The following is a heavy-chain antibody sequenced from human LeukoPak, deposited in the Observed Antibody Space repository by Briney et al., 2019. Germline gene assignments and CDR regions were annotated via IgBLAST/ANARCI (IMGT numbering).Heavy chain of an antibody. J-gene: IGHJ6*03. CDR1: GYRCDRSW. Sequence: LGESLKISCQASGYRCDRSWIGWVRQMPGKGFQWLGIVYPRDSDTRYSPSVQGHVTITADTSIDTAYLQWRSLRASDTANYFCVRQIAVAGRTTSEYWSYIDVWGKGTAVTVSS. V-gene: IGHV5-51*01. CDR3: VRQIAVAGRTTSEYWSYIDV. D-gene: IGHD6-19*01. CDR2: VYPRDSDT.